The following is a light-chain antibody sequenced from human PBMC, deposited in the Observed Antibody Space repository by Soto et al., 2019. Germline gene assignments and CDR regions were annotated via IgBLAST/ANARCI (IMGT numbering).Light chain of an antibody. J-gene: IGLJ2*01. CDR3: IAYTSSSTLV. CDR1: SSNVGGYNY. V-gene: IGLV2-14*01. CDR2: EVF. Sequence: QSVLTQPASVSGSPGQSITISCTGSSSNVGGYNYVSWYQQHPGKAPKVIIYEVFNRPSGVSGRFSGSKSGSTASLNISGLQAEDEAAYYCIAYTSSSTLVFGGGTKLTVL.